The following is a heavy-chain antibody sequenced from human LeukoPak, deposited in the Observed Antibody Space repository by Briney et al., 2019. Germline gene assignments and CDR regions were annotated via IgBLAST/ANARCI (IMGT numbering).Heavy chain of an antibody. CDR1: GFTFSSYG. V-gene: IGHV3-30*02. J-gene: IGHJ3*02. D-gene: IGHD3-3*01. CDR3: AKDIKPRSIFGVVTDAFDI. Sequence: GGSLRLSCAASGFTFSSYGMHWVRQAPGKGLEWVAFIRYDGSNKYYADSVKGRFTISRDNSKNTLYLQMNSLRAEDTAVNYCAKDIKPRSIFGVVTDAFDIWGQGTMVTVSS. CDR2: IRYDGSNK.